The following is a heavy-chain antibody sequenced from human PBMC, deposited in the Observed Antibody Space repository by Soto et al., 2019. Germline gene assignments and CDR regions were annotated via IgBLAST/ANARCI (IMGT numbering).Heavy chain of an antibody. CDR2: IYYSGST. J-gene: IGHJ5*02. CDR1: GGSISSSSYY. V-gene: IGHV4-39*01. Sequence: QLQLQESGPGLVKPSETLSLTCTVSGGSISSSSYYWGWIRQPPGKGLEWIGSIYYSGSTYYNPSLKSRVTISVDTSKNQFSLKLSSVTAADTAVYYCARHRIVPSNWFDPWGQGTLVTVSS. D-gene: IGHD2-15*01. CDR3: ARHRIVPSNWFDP.